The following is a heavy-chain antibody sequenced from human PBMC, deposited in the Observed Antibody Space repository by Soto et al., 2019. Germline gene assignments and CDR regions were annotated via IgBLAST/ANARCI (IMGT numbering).Heavy chain of an antibody. CDR1: GGSISSSSYY. Sequence: SETLSLTCTVSGGSISSSSYYWGWIRQPPGKGLEWIGSIYYSGSTYYNPSLKSRVPISVDTSKNQFSLKLSSVTAADTAVYYCASSRAVAADYWGQGTLVTVSS. CDR2: IYYSGST. V-gene: IGHV4-39*01. J-gene: IGHJ4*02. CDR3: ASSRAVAADY. D-gene: IGHD6-19*01.